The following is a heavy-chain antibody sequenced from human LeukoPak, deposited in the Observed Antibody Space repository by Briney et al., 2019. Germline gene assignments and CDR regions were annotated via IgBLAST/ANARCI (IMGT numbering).Heavy chain of an antibody. V-gene: IGHV1-2*02. D-gene: IGHD2-2*01. Sequence: ASVKVSCKASGYTFTGYYMHWARQAPGQGLEWMGWINPNSGGTNYAQKFQGRVTMTRDTSISTAYMELSRLRSDDTAVYYCARLSTGVVPAARDYWGQGTLVTVSS. CDR2: INPNSGGT. J-gene: IGHJ4*02. CDR3: ARLSTGVVPAARDY. CDR1: GYTFTGYY.